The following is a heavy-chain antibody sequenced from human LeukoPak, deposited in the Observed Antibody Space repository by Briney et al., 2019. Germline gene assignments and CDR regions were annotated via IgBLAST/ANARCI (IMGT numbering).Heavy chain of an antibody. D-gene: IGHD4-17*01. CDR2: IIPILGIA. CDR3: ASLDYGDYGDYYYGMDV. J-gene: IGHJ6*02. Sequence: SVTVSCKASGGTFSIYAISWVRQAPGQGLEWMGRIIPILGIANYAQKFQGRVTITADKSTSTAYMELSSLRSEDTAVYYCASLDYGDYGDYYYGMDVWGQGTTVTVSS. CDR1: GGTFSIYA. V-gene: IGHV1-69*04.